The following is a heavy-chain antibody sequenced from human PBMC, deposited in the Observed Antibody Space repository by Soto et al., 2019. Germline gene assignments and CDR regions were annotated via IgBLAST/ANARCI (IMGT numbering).Heavy chain of an antibody. V-gene: IGHV3-23*01. CDR1: GFTFSSYA. D-gene: IGHD6-19*01. CDR2: ISGSGGST. CDR3: AKDGGSGPTRRYFQH. J-gene: IGHJ1*01. Sequence: LRLSCAASGFTFSSYAMSWVRQAPGKGLEWVSAISGSGGSTYYADSVKGRFTISRDNSKNTLYLQMNSLRAEDTAVYYCAKDGGSGPTRRYFQHWGQGTLVTVSS.